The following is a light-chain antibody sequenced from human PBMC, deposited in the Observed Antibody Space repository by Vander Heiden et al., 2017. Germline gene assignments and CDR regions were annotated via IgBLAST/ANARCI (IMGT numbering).Light chain of an antibody. CDR1: QGIRND. Sequence: AIQMTQSPSSLSASVGDRVTITCRASQGIRNDLGWYQQKPGKAPKLLIYAASTLQSGVPSRFSGSGSGTDFTLTISILHPEDVATEYCRQVDKYPWTFGQGTKVEIK. J-gene: IGKJ1*01. CDR3: RQVDKYPWT. V-gene: IGKV1-6*01. CDR2: AAS.